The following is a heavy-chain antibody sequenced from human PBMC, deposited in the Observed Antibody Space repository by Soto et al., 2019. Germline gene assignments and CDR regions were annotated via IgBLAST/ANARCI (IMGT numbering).Heavy chain of an antibody. D-gene: IGHD5-18*01. CDR3: ERAAGNSYGNEYFHH. CDR1: GGTFSSYA. V-gene: IGHV1-69*13. J-gene: IGHJ1*01. Sequence: ASVKVSCKASGGTFSSYAISWVRQAPGLVLEWMGGIIPIFGTANYAQKFQGRVTITADESTSTAYMELSSLRSEDTAVYYCERAAGNSYGNEYFHHWGQGTLLTDSS. CDR2: IIPIFGTA.